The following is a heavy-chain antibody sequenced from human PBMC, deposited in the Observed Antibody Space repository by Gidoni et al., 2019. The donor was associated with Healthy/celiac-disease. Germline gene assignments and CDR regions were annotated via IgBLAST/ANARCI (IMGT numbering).Heavy chain of an antibody. CDR2: ISYDGSNK. J-gene: IGHJ6*02. D-gene: IGHD3-3*01. CDR3: AKARFLEWLWGMDV. CDR1: GFPFSSYG. Sequence: QVQLVESGGGVVQPGRSLRLSSAASGFPFSSYGMHWVRQAPGKGLEWVAVISYDGSNKYYEDSVKGRFTISRDNSKNTLYLQMNSLRAEDTAVYYCAKARFLEWLWGMDVWGQGTTVTVSS. V-gene: IGHV3-30*18.